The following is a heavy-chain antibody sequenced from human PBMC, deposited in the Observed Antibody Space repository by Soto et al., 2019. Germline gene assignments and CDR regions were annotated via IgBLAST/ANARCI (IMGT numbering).Heavy chain of an antibody. D-gene: IGHD5-18*01. CDR2: ISYDGSNK. CDR1: GFTFSSYG. Sequence: PGGSLRLSCAASGFTFSSYGMHWVRQAPGKGLEWVAVISYDGSNKYYADSVKGRFTISRDNSKNTLYLQMNSLRAEDTAVYYCAKDHDTAMVYYYYYGMDVWGQGTTVTVSS. V-gene: IGHV3-30*18. J-gene: IGHJ6*02. CDR3: AKDHDTAMVYYYYYGMDV.